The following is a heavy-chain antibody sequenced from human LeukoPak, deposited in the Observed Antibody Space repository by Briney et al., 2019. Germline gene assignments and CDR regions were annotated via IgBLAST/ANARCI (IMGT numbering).Heavy chain of an antibody. D-gene: IGHD3-22*01. J-gene: IGHJ4*02. CDR3: AREGDDYYDSSGYYLN. V-gene: IGHV1-69*05. Sequence: SVKVSCKASGGTFSSYAISWVRQAPGQGLEWMGGIIPIFGTANYAQKFQGRVTITTDESTSTAYMELSSLRSEDTAVYYCAREGDDYYDSSGYYLNWGQGTLVTVSS. CDR2: IIPIFGTA. CDR1: GGTFSSYA.